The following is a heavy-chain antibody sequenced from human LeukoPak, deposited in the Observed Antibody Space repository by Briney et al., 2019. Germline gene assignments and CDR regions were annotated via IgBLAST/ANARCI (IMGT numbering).Heavy chain of an antibody. Sequence: SETLSLTCTVSGGSISSGGYYWSWIRQHPGKGLEWIGYIYYSGSTYYDPSLKSRVTISVDTSKNQFSLKLSFVTAADTAVYYCARDRASDGLDPWGQGTLVTVSS. CDR1: GGSISSGGYY. J-gene: IGHJ5*02. CDR2: IYYSGST. V-gene: IGHV4-31*03. D-gene: IGHD3-10*01. CDR3: ARDRASDGLDP.